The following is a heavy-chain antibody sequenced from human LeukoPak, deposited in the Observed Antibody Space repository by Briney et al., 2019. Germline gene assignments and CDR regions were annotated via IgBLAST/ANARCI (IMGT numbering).Heavy chain of an antibody. D-gene: IGHD1-26*01. J-gene: IGHJ6*02. CDR1: GGTFSSYA. V-gene: IGHV1-69*04. Sequence: ASVKVSCKASGGTFSSYAISWVRQAPGQGLEWMGRIIPILGIANYAQKFQGRVTITADKSTSTAYMELSSLRSEDTAVYYCARVRSGSCYYGMDVWGQGTTVTVSS. CDR3: ARVRSGSCYYGMDV. CDR2: IIPILGIA.